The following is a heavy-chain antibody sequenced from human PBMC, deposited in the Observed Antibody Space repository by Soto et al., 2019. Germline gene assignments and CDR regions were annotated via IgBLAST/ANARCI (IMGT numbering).Heavy chain of an antibody. J-gene: IGHJ6*02. V-gene: IGHV1-69*13. CDR3: ASHYCSGGSCYDAYYYYGMDV. CDR1: GGTFSSYA. D-gene: IGHD2-15*01. Sequence: SVKVSCKASGGTFSSYAISWVRQAPGQGLEWMGGIIPIFGTANYAQKFQGRVTITADESTSTAYMELSSLRSEDTAVCYCASHYCSGGSCYDAYYYYGMDVWGQGTTVTVSS. CDR2: IIPIFGTA.